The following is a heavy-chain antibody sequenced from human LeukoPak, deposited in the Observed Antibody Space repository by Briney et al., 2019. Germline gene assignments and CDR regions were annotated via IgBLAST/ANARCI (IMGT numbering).Heavy chain of an antibody. CDR2: IRYDGSNK. CDR3: AKDLHYDSSGYYFDY. D-gene: IGHD3-22*01. V-gene: IGHV3-30*02. J-gene: IGHJ4*02. Sequence: GSLRLSCAASGFTFSSYGMHWVRQAPGKGLEWVAFIRYDGSNKYYSDSVKGRFTISRDNSKNTLYLQMNSLRGGDTAIYYCAKDLHYDSSGYYFDYWGQGTLVTVSS. CDR1: GFTFSSYG.